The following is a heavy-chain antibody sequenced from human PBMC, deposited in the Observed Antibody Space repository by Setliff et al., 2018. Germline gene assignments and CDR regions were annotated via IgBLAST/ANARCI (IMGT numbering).Heavy chain of an antibody. D-gene: IGHD3-22*01. Sequence: PSETLSLTCAVYGGSFSGYYWSWIRQPPGKGPEWSGEIDQSGITNYNPSLKSRVTISIDTSKNQFSLRLRSVTATDTAVYYCARGRRITMIVVPPGVFDIWGQGTMVTVSS. CDR2: IDQSGIT. J-gene: IGHJ3*02. CDR1: GGSFSGYY. V-gene: IGHV4-34*01. CDR3: ARGRRITMIVVPPGVFDI.